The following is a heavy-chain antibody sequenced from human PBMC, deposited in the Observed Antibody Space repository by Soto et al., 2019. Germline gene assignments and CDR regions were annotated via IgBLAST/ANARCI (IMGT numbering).Heavy chain of an antibody. Sequence: GEPLKISCKGSGYSFTSYFTGWVRQMPGKVLEWMGIIYPGDSATRYCPSFQGHVTISAGKSISTAYLQWSSLKASDTAMYYCARRKFAVAGTLWLDPWGQGTLVTVSS. V-gene: IGHV5-51*01. D-gene: IGHD6-19*01. CDR1: GYSFTSYF. CDR2: IYPGDSAT. J-gene: IGHJ5*02. CDR3: ARRKFAVAGTLWLDP.